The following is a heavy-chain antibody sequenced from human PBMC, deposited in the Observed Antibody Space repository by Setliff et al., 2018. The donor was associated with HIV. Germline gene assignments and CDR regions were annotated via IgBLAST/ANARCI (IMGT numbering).Heavy chain of an antibody. J-gene: IGHJ5*02. CDR2: ISGSGDST. V-gene: IGHV3-23*01. CDR3: ARDNGRYFDRGWFDP. D-gene: IGHD3-9*01. Sequence: GGSLRLSCAASGFTFSSFGMHWVRQAPGKGLEWVSVISGSGDSTFYADSLKGRFTISRDNSKNTLYLQMNSLRAEDTAVYYCARDNGRYFDRGWFDPWGQGALVTVSS. CDR1: GFTFSSFG.